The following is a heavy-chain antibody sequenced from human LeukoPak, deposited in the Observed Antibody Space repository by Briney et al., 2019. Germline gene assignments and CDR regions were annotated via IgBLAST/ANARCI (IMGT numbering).Heavy chain of an antibody. J-gene: IGHJ4*02. D-gene: IGHD4-17*01. CDR3: AKANGGDYGDVFDY. V-gene: IGHV3-30*18. CDR1: GFTFSSYG. CDR2: ISYDGSNK. Sequence: GGSLRLSCAASGFTFSSYGMHWVRQAPGKGLEWVAVISYDGSNKYYADSVKGRFTISRDNSKNTLYLQMNSLRAEDTAVYYCAKANGGDYGDVFDYWGQGTLVTVSS.